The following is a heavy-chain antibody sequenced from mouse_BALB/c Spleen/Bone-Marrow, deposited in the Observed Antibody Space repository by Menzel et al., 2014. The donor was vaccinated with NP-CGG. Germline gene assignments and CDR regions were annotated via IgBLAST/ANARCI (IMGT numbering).Heavy chain of an antibody. CDR3: ARAQLGCFAY. CDR1: GFSLTSYG. CDR2: IWAGGST. Sequence: QVQLQQSGPGLVPPSQSLSITCTVSGFSLTSYGVHWVRQPPGKGLEWLGVIWAGGSTNYNSALMSRLSISKDNSKSQVFLKMNSLQTDDTAMYYCARAQLGCFAYWGQGTLVTVSA. J-gene: IGHJ3*01. V-gene: IGHV2-9*02. D-gene: IGHD4-1*02.